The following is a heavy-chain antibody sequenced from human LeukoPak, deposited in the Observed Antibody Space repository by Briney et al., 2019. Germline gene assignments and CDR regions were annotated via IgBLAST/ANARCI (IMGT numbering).Heavy chain of an antibody. CDR3: AKDHTAMVIGWFDP. CDR1: GFTFSSYA. V-gene: IGHV3-23*01. D-gene: IGHD5-18*01. Sequence: GGSLRLSCAASGFTFSSYAMSWVRQAPGKGLEWVSAISGSGGSTYYADSVKGRLTISRDNSKNTLYLQMNSLRAEDTAVYYCAKDHTAMVIGWFDPWGQGTLVTVSS. CDR2: ISGSGGST. J-gene: IGHJ5*02.